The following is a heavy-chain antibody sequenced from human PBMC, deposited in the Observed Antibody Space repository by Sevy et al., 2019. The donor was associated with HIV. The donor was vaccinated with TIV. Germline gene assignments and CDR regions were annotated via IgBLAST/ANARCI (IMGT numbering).Heavy chain of an antibody. CDR1: GFTFSSYS. V-gene: IGHV3-21*01. Sequence: GGSLRLSCAASGFTFSSYSMNWVRQAPGKGLEWVSSITSRSSYIYYADSVKGRFTISRDNAKNSLYLQMNSLRAEDTAVYYCARSWEQQLHDAFDIWGQGTMATVSS. CDR2: ITSRSSYI. D-gene: IGHD6-13*01. J-gene: IGHJ3*02. CDR3: ARSWEQQLHDAFDI.